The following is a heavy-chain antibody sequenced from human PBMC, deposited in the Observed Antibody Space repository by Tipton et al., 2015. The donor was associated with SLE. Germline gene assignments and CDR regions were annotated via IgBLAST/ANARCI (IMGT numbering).Heavy chain of an antibody. CDR3: ARGRRFLEWGYYYYGMDV. D-gene: IGHD3-3*01. Sequence: TLSLTCAVYGGSFSDYYWNWIRQPPGKGLEWIGEINHSGSTNYNPSLKSRVTISVDTPKNQFSLKLSSVTAADTAVYYCARGRRFLEWGYYYYGMDVWGQGTTVTVSS. J-gene: IGHJ6*02. CDR2: INHSGST. V-gene: IGHV4-34*01. CDR1: GGSFSDYY.